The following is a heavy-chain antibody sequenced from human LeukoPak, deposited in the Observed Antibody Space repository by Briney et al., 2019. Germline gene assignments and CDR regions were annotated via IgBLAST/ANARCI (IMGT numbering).Heavy chain of an antibody. CDR3: ASTPTLGWLRRSFDY. Sequence: PSETLSLTCAVSGGSISSSNWWSWVRQPPGKGLEWIGEVYHSGSTNYNPSLKSRVTISVDKSKNQSSLKLSSVTAADTAVYYCASTPTLGWLRRSFDYWGQGALVTVSS. CDR2: VYHSGST. J-gene: IGHJ4*02. V-gene: IGHV4-4*02. CDR1: GGSISSSNW. D-gene: IGHD5-12*01.